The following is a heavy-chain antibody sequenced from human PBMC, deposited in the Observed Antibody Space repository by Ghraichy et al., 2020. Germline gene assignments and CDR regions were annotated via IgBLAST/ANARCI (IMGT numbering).Heavy chain of an antibody. CDR3: ARAGPTPQKGWFDP. CDR1: GGSISSGSYY. Sequence: SETLSLTCTVSGGSISSGSYYWSWIRQPAGKGLEWIGRIYTSGSTNYNPSLKSRVTISVDTSKNQFSLKLSSVTAADTAVYYCARAGPTPQKGWFDPWGQGTLVTVSS. CDR2: IYTSGST. J-gene: IGHJ5*02. V-gene: IGHV4-61*02.